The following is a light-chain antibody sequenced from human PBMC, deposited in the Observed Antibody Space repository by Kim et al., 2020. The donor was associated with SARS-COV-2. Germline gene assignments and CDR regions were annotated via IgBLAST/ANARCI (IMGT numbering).Light chain of an antibody. CDR1: SGHSNYG. CDR2: VNSDGSH. V-gene: IGLV4-69*01. Sequence: ASVTLTCTMGSGHSNYGITWLQQQPEKGPRFLMRVNSDGSHSKGDGIPDRFSGSRSGAERYLTISSLQSDDEADYYCQTWGTGTWVFGGGTQLTVL. J-gene: IGLJ3*02. CDR3: QTWGTGTWV.